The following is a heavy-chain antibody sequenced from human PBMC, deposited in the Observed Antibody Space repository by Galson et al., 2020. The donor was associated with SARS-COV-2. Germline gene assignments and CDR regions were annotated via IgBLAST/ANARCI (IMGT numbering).Heavy chain of an antibody. D-gene: IGHD6-19*01. V-gene: IGHV3-7*01. Sequence: GGSLRLSCAVSGFTFKDYWMSWVRQAPGKGLEWVANIKGDGSERNYVDSVKCRFSISRDNAVNSLYLQMNSLRAEDTAVYYCTRVGWQGGYWGQGTRVTVSS. CDR3: TRVGWQGGY. CDR2: IKGDGSER. J-gene: IGHJ4*02. CDR1: GFTFKDYW.